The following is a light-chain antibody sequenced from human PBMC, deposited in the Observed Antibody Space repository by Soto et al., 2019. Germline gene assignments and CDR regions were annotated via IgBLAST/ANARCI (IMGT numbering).Light chain of an antibody. Sequence: QAVVTQPASVSGSPGQSITISCTGTSSDVGAYNYVSWYRQHPGKAPKLVIYEVSNRPSGISSRFSGSKSGNTASLTISGLQAEDEADYYCSSYTQFSTVVFGGGTKLTVL. CDR3: SSYTQFSTVV. CDR2: EVS. CDR1: SSDVGAYNY. J-gene: IGLJ3*02. V-gene: IGLV2-14*01.